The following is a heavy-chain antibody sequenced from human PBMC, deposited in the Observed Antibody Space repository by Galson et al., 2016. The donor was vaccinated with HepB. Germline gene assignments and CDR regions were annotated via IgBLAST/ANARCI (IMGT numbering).Heavy chain of an antibody. Sequence: SLRLSCAASGFTFSSYSLNWVRQAPGKGLEWVSFISSNNYIYYADSVQGRFTISRDSSTNTVYLQMNSLRAEDTAFYYCAQDKASMSVGATNFQHWGQGTLVTVSS. CDR3: AQDKASMSVGATNFQH. D-gene: IGHD1-26*01. CDR2: ISSNNYI. J-gene: IGHJ1*01. CDR1: GFTFSSYS. V-gene: IGHV3-21*04.